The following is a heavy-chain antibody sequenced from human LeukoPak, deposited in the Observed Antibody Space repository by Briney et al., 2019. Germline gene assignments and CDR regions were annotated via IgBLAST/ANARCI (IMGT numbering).Heavy chain of an antibody. D-gene: IGHD3-9*01. J-gene: IGHJ3*02. CDR3: ARVDRKGLRYFDWSGDDAFDM. V-gene: IGHV3-11*05. CDR1: GFTFSNYW. Sequence: PGGSLRLSCAASGFTFSNYWMSWVRQAPGKGLEWVSYISSRSSYTNYADSVKGRFTISRDNAKNSVYLQMNSLRAEDTAVYYCARVDRKGLRYFDWSGDDAFDMWGQGTMVTVSS. CDR2: ISSRSSYT.